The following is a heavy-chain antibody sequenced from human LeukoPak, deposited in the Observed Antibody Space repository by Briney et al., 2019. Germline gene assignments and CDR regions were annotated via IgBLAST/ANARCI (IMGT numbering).Heavy chain of an antibody. CDR1: GFTFSFYG. Sequence: PGGSLRLSCAASGFTFSFYGMHWVRQAPGKGLAWVAFIRYDGSNKYYADSVKGRFTISRDNSKNTLYLQMNSLRTEDTAVYYCASQPLVSNWGQGTLVTVSS. CDR3: ASQPLVSN. D-gene: IGHD1-26*01. CDR2: IRYDGSNK. J-gene: IGHJ4*02. V-gene: IGHV3-30*02.